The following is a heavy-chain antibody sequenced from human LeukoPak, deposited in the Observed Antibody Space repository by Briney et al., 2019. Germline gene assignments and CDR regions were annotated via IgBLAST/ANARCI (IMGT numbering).Heavy chain of an antibody. CDR2: IYPNSGDT. D-gene: IGHD3-10*01. CDR3: ARLGLHGSGTYYFFDY. J-gene: IGHJ4*02. Sequence: ASVKVSCKASGQSLTGYFIHWVRQAAGQGLEWVGRIYPNSGDTIYAQNFQGRVTVTSATSISTAYMELSRLTSDDTAVYFCARLGLHGSGTYYFFDYWGQGTLVTVSS. V-gene: IGHV1-2*06. CDR1: GQSLTGYF.